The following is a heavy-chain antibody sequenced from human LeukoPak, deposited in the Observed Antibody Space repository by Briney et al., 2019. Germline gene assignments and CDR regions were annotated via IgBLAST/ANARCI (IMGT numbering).Heavy chain of an antibody. CDR1: GFTFSSYA. CDR2: ISYDGSNK. Sequence: ALRLSCAASGFTFSSYAMHWVRQAPGKGLEWVAVISYDGSNKYYADSVKGRFTISRDNSKNTLHLQMNSLRAEDTALYYCVKAIRPFNSGNYYSCLDYWGQGSLVTVSS. J-gene: IGHJ4*02. D-gene: IGHD3-22*01. CDR3: VKAIRPFNSGNYYSCLDY. V-gene: IGHV3-30-3*01.